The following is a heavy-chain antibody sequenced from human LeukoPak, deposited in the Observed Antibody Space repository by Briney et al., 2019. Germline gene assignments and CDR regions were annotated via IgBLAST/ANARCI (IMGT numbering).Heavy chain of an antibody. CDR3: ASGSGH. CDR2: ISYDGSNK. CDR1: GFTFSSYA. V-gene: IGHV3-30-3*01. J-gene: IGHJ4*02. Sequence: GGSLRLSCAASGFTFSSYAMHWVRQAPGKGLEWVAVISYDGSNKYYADSVKGRFTISRDNSKNTLYPQMNSLRAEDTAVYYCASGSGHWGQGTLVTVSS. D-gene: IGHD2-2*03.